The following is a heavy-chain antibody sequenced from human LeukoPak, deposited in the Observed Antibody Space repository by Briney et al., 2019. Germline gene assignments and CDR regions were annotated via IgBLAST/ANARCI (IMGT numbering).Heavy chain of an antibody. CDR3: ARENYYGSGSYYNDEDYFDY. J-gene: IGHJ4*02. D-gene: IGHD3-10*01. CDR1: GFTFSSYW. CDR2: IKQDGSEK. Sequence: GGSLRLSCAAFGFTFSSYWMSWVRQAPGKGLEWVANIKQDGSEKYYVDSVKGRFTISRDNAKNSLYLQMNSLRAEDTAVYYCARENYYGSGSYYNDEDYFDYWGQGTLVTVSS. V-gene: IGHV3-7*01.